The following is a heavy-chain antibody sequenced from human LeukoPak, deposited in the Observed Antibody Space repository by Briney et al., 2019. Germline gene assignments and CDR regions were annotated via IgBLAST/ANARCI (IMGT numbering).Heavy chain of an antibody. CDR1: GGTFSSYA. CDR3: ARLDDLYSSGSYDY. V-gene: IGHV1-18*01. Sequence: GASVKVSCKASGGTFSSYAISWVRQAPGQGLEWMGWISAYNGNTNYAQKLQGRVTMTTDTSTSTAYMELRSLRSDDTAVYYCARLDDLYSSGSYDYWGQGTLVTVSS. D-gene: IGHD6-19*01. J-gene: IGHJ4*02. CDR2: ISAYNGNT.